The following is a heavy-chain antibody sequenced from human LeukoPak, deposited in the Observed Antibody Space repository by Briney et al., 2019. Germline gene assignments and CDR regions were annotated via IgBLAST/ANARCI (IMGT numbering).Heavy chain of an antibody. D-gene: IGHD6-13*01. Sequence: GGSLRLSCAASGFTFSSYGMHWVRQAPGKGLEWVAVISYDGGNKYYADSVKGRFTISRDNSKNTLYLQMNSLRAEDTAVYYCAKDHGGIAIWGQGTMVTVSS. CDR2: ISYDGGNK. CDR1: GFTFSSYG. J-gene: IGHJ3*02. CDR3: AKDHGGIAI. V-gene: IGHV3-30*18.